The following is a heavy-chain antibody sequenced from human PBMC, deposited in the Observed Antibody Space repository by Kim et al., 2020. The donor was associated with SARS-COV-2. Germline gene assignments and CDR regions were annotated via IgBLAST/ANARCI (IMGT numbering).Heavy chain of an antibody. J-gene: IGHJ4*02. Sequence: GGSLRLSCAASGFTFSNAWMSWVRQAPGKGLEWVGRIKSKTDGGTTDYAAPVKGRFTISRDDSKNTLYLQMNSLKTEDTAVYYCTTPSDYDFWSGYFDFDYWGQGTLVTVSS. V-gene: IGHV3-15*01. D-gene: IGHD3-3*01. CDR3: TTPSDYDFWSGYFDFDY. CDR1: GFTFSNAW. CDR2: IKSKTDGGTT.